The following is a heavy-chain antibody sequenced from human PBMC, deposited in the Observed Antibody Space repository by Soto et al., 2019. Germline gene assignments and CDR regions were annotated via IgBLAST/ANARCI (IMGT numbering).Heavy chain of an antibody. D-gene: IGHD2-15*01. CDR3: ARDLVYCSGGSECAFDI. CDR2: INPNSGGT. CDR1: GYTFTGYY. Sequence: ASVKVSCKASGYTFTGYYMHWVRQAPGQGLEWMGWINPNSGGTNYAQKFQGWVTMTRDTSISTAYMELSRLRSDDTAVYYCARDLVYCSGGSECAFDIWGQGTMVTVSS. V-gene: IGHV1-2*04. J-gene: IGHJ3*02.